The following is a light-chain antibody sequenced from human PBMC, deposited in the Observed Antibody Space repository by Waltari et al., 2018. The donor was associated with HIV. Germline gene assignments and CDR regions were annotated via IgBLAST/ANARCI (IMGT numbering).Light chain of an antibody. CDR2: DAS. CDR1: HSVTNF. Sequence: EIVLTQSPGTLSLSPGERATLSCQASHSVTNFLAWYQQKPGQAPRLLIYDASTRAAGIPARFSGSGSGTDFTLTISILEPEDFAVYYCQQRSNWPSFGQGTRLDI. J-gene: IGKJ2*03. CDR3: QQRSNWPS. V-gene: IGKV3-11*01.